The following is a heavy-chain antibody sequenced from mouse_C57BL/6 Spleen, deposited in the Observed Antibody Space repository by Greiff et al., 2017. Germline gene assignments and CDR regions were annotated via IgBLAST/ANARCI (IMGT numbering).Heavy chain of an antibody. V-gene: IGHV1-76*01. J-gene: IGHJ2*01. CDR2: IYHGSGNT. D-gene: IGHD5-1*01. CDR1: GYTFTDYY. CDR3: ARGEDLRSYYFDY. Sequence: VQLQQSGAELVRPGASVKLSCKASGYTFTDYYINWVKQRPGQGLEWIARIYHGSGNTYYNEKFKCKATLTAEKSSSTAYMQLSSLTSEDSAVYFCARGEDLRSYYFDYWGQGTTLTVSS.